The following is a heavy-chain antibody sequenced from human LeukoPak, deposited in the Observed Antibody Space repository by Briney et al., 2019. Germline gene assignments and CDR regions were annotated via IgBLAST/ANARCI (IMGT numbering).Heavy chain of an antibody. J-gene: IGHJ4*02. CDR3: ARMYSGTSYYFDF. CDR1: GVSISDYH. Sequence: SETLSLTCSVSGVSISDYHWIWIRQPPAKGLEWMGYFSYSGSTRYNPSLKSRVTMSVDTSKNQFSLRLISVAAADTAVYYCARMYSGTSYYFDFWGQGTLVSVSS. D-gene: IGHD1-26*01. CDR2: FSYSGST. V-gene: IGHV4-59*01.